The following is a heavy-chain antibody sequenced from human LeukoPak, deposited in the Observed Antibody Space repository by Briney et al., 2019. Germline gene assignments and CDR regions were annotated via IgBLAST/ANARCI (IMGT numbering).Heavy chain of an antibody. CDR2: VYIGGSA. Sequence: SETLSLTCAVSGASISSGTYYWSWIRQPAGKGLEWIGRVYIGGSANYSPSLKSRVTISVDTSKNQFSLKLSSVTAADTAVYYCARRAGAAAGYYYYMDVWGKGTTVTISS. CDR3: ARRAGAAAGYYYYMDV. CDR1: GASISSGTYY. V-gene: IGHV4-61*02. D-gene: IGHD6-13*01. J-gene: IGHJ6*03.